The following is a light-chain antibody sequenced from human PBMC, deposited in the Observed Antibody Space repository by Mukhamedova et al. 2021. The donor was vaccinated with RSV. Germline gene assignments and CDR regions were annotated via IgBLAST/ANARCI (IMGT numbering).Light chain of an antibody. CDR1: GYKI. CDR2: DDY. CDR3: QVWDRSTDHVV. Sequence: GYKIVHWYRQKPGQAPVVVVHDDYDRPSGIPERLSGSKSGSTATLTVIRVEAGDEADYYCQVWDRSTDHVVFGGGTKLSVL. V-gene: IGLV3-21*02. J-gene: IGLJ2*01.